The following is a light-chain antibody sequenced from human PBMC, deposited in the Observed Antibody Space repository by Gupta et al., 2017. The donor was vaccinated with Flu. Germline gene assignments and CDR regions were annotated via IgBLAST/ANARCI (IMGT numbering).Light chain of an antibody. CDR2: SNN. CDR3: AAWDDSLNGLV. CDR1: SSNIGSNT. J-gene: IGLJ2*01. V-gene: IGLV1-44*01. Sequence: QSVLTQPPSASGTPGQRVTISCSGSSSNIGSNTVNWYQQLPGTAPKRLIYSNNQRPSGVPDRFSGSKSGTSASLAISGLQAEDEADYYCAAWDDSLNGLVFGGGTKLT.